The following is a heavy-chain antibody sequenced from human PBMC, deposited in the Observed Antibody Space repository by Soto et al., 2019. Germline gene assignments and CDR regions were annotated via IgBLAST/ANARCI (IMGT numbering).Heavy chain of an antibody. D-gene: IGHD4-17*01. J-gene: IGHJ4*02. CDR1: DSSIRPYY. Sequence: EPLSLPRFVSDSSIRPYYWTWILHTPGKGLEWIGNIYYSGSTNYTPSLKSRVTISVDTSKKQFSLKLTSVTAADTAVYYCSRVGGYYGDYPNFDYWGQGTRVTVSS. CDR3: SRVGGYYGDYPNFDY. CDR2: IYYSGST. V-gene: IGHV4-59*01.